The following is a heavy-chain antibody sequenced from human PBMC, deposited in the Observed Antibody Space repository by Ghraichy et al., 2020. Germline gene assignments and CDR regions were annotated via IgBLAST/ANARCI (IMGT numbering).Heavy chain of an antibody. V-gene: IGHV3-23*01. CDR1: GFTFSNYA. J-gene: IGHJ4*02. D-gene: IGHD6-19*01. CDR2: ISESGGTT. Sequence: GGSLRLSCAASGFTFSNYAMSWVRQAPGKGLECVSDISESGGTTYHADSVKGRFTISRDNSKNTLYLQMNSLRAEDTAVYYCAKESGGSVAGTTSQYWGQGTLVTVSS. CDR3: AKESGGSVAGTTSQY.